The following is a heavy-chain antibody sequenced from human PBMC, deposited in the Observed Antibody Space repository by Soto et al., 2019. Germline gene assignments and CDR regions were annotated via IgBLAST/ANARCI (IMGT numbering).Heavy chain of an antibody. CDR2: TYYRSKWYN. J-gene: IGHJ6*02. D-gene: IGHD6-13*01. V-gene: IGHV6-1*01. CDR1: GDSVCTNSAA. Sequence: SQTLSLTFAFSGDSVCTNSAAGNWIRQSPSRGLEWLGRTYYRSKWYNDYAIFLKSRITINPGTSKNQFSLQLNSVTPEDTAVYYCARCDYSTSWYFHYGMDVWGQGTTVTVSS. CDR3: ARCDYSTSWYFHYGMDV.